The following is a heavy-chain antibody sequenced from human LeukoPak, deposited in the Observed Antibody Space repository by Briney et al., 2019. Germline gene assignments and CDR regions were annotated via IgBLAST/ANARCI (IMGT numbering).Heavy chain of an antibody. CDR2: IISDGTT. J-gene: IGHJ4*02. CDR3: ARSSRGSGSYRTDY. Sequence: GGSLRLSCAASGFTISSHLMYWVRQPPGKGLVWVSRIISDGTTTYADSVKGRFTISRDNAKNTLYLEMNSLRADDTAVYYCARSSRGSGSYRTDYWGQGTLVTVSS. V-gene: IGHV3-74*03. D-gene: IGHD3-10*01. CDR1: GFTISSHL.